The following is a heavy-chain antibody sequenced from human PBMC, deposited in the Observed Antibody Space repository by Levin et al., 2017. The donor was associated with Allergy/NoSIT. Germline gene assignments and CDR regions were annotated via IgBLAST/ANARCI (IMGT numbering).Heavy chain of an antibody. J-gene: IGHJ5*02. Sequence: ASVKVSCKASGYIFSGYYIHWVRQAPGQGLEWMGWINPSSGATKYAQKFEGRVTITRDTSVNTVYMDLRSLRSDDTAVYYCARDLNHYGSGRGWFDPWGQGTLVTVSS. CDR3: ARDLNHYGSGRGWFDP. CDR2: INPSSGAT. V-gene: IGHV1-2*02. CDR1: GYIFSGYY. D-gene: IGHD3-10*01.